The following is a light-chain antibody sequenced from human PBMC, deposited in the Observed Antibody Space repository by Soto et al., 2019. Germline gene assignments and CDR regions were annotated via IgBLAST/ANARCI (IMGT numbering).Light chain of an antibody. CDR3: QHLHTYPYT. Sequence: IQLTQSPSSLSASVGDRVTITCRASQGIASYLAWYQQKPGKAPKLLIYAASTLQSGVPSRFSGSGSGTDFTLTISSLHPEDFATYYCQHLHTYPYTFGQGTKLEIK. CDR1: QGIASY. J-gene: IGKJ2*01. V-gene: IGKV1-9*01. CDR2: AAS.